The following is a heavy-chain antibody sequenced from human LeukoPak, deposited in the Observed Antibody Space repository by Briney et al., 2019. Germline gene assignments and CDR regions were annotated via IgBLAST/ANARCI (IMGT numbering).Heavy chain of an antibody. D-gene: IGHD3-22*01. Sequence: ASVKVSCKVSGYTRTELSMHWVRQAPGKGLEWMGGFDPEDGETIYAQKFQGGVTMTEDTSTDTAYMELSSLRSEDTAVYYCATAGYYYDSSSWFDPWGQGTLVTVSS. J-gene: IGHJ5*02. CDR2: FDPEDGET. CDR1: GYTRTELS. V-gene: IGHV1-24*01. CDR3: ATAGYYYDSSSWFDP.